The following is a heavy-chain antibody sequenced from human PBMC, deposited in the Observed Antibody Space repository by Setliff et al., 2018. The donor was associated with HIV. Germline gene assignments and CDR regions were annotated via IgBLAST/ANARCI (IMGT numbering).Heavy chain of an antibody. CDR2: IYYSGST. V-gene: IGHV4-39*01. CDR1: GGSISSSSYY. D-gene: IGHD3-3*01. J-gene: IGHJ5*02. Sequence: ETLSLTCTVSGGSISSSSYYWGWIRQPPGKGLEWIGSIYYSGSTYYNPSLKSRVTISVDTSKNQFSLKLSSVTAADTAVYYCARHGGYYDFWSGYRGTNWFDPWGQGTLVTVSS. CDR3: ARHGGYYDFWSGYRGTNWFDP.